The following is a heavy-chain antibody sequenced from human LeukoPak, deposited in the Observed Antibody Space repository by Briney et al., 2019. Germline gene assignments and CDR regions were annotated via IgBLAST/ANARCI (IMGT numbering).Heavy chain of an antibody. CDR1: NYTFSDYD. CDR2: VSKYTGNA. CDR3: ARGGYSYGYHY. J-gene: IGHJ4*02. D-gene: IGHD5-18*01. Sequence: ASVKVSCKASNYTFSDYDVTWVRQAPGQGLEWMGWVSKYTGNADYAPKFQGRVSMTTDTSTRTAYMELRSLRPDDTAVYFCARGGYSYGYHYWGQGTLVTVSS. V-gene: IGHV1-18*01.